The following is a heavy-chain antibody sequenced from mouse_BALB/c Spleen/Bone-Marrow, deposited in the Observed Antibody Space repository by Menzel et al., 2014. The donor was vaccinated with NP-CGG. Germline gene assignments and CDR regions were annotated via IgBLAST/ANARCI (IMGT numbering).Heavy chain of an antibody. CDR3: TIPPIYYAMDY. Sequence: VKLMESGAELVKPGASVKLSCKASGYTFTSYWMHWVKLRPGQGFEWIGEINPSNGGINYNEKFKRKATLTVDKSSSTAYMQLSGLTSEDSAVYYCTIPPIYYAMDYWGQGTSVTVSS. J-gene: IGHJ4*01. V-gene: IGHV1S16*01. CDR1: GYTFTSYW. CDR2: INPSNGGI.